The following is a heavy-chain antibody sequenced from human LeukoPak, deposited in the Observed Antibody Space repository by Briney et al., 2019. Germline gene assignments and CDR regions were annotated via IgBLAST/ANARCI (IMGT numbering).Heavy chain of an antibody. J-gene: IGHJ4*02. D-gene: IGHD1-1*01. Sequence: ASVKVSCKASGYTFTGYYMHWVRQAPGQGLEWMGWINPNSGGTNYAQKFQGRVTITRNTSISTAYMELSSLRSEDTAVYYCARVEPASAGVRYNWNFDYWGQGTLVTVSS. CDR1: GYTFTGYY. CDR2: INPNSGGT. V-gene: IGHV1-2*02. CDR3: ARVEPASAGVRYNWNFDY.